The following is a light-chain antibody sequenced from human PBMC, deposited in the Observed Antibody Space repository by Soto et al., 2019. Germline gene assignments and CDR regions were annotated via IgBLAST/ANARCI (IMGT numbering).Light chain of an antibody. CDR1: ESVSSIY. V-gene: IGKV3-20*01. CDR3: QQYGSSPRT. J-gene: IGKJ1*01. CDR2: DAS. Sequence: ENVLSQSPRALSLSPGERATLSCRASESVSSIYVAWYQQKPGQAPRLLIYDASTRATGIPNRYSGSGSGTDFTLTISRLEPEDFAVYYCQQYGSSPRTFGQGTKVDIK.